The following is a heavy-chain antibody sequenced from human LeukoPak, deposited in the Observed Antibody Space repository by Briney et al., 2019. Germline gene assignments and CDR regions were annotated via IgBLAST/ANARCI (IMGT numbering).Heavy chain of an antibody. J-gene: IGHJ4*02. D-gene: IGHD1-1*01. CDR3: ARDTWNDGYFDY. CDR2: IYYSGST. V-gene: IGHV4-59*01. Sequence: SETLSLTCTVSGGSISSYYWSWIRKPPGKGLEWIGYIYYSGSTNYNPSLKSRVTISVDTSKNQFSLKLSSVTAADTAVYYCARDTWNDGYFDYWGQGTLVTVSS. CDR1: GGSISSYY.